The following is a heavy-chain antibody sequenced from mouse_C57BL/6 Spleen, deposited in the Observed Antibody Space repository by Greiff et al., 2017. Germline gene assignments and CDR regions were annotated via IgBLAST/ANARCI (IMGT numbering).Heavy chain of an antibody. CDR2: IDPSDSYT. Sequence: VQLQQPGAELVRPGTSVKLSCKASGYTFTSYWLHWVKQRPGQGLEWIGVIDPSDSYTNYNQKFKGKATLTVDTSSSTAYMQLSSLKSEDSAVYYCARYDGYYDYWGQGTTLTVSS. D-gene: IGHD2-3*01. CDR1: GYTFTSYW. CDR3: ARYDGYYDY. J-gene: IGHJ2*01. V-gene: IGHV1-59*01.